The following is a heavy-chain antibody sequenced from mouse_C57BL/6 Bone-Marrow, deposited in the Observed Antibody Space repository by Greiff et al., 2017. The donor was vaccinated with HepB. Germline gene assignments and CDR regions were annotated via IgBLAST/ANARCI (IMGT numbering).Heavy chain of an antibody. V-gene: IGHV1-61*01. CDR2: IYPSDSET. CDR3: ARWGSSPMDY. CDR1: GYTFTSYW. J-gene: IGHJ4*01. D-gene: IGHD3-1*01. Sequence: QVQLQQSGAELVRPGSSVKLSCKASGYTFTSYWMDWVKQRPGQGLEWIGNIYPSDSETHYNQKFKDKATLTVDKSSSTAYMQLSSLTSEDSAVYYCARWGSSPMDYWGQGTSVTVSS.